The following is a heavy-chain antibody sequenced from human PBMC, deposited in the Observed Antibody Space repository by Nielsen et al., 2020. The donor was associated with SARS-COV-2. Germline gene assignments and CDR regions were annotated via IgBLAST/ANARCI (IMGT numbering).Heavy chain of an antibody. Sequence: GGSLRLSCAASGFTFSSYGMHWVRQAPGKGLEWVAVISYDGSNKYYADSVKGRFTISRDNSKNTLYLQMNSLRAEDTAVYYRAKVRRIRTVTSPSDYWGQGTLVTVSS. CDR2: ISYDGSNK. CDR1: GFTFSSYG. CDR3: AKVRRIRTVTSPSDY. J-gene: IGHJ4*02. V-gene: IGHV3-30*18. D-gene: IGHD4-17*01.